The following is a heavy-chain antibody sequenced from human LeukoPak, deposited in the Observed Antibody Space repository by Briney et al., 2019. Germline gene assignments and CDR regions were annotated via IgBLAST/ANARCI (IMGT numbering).Heavy chain of an antibody. V-gene: IGHV3-74*01. CDR2: INSDGSST. D-gene: IGHD3-22*01. Sequence: PGGSLRLSCAAFGFTFSSYRMHWVRQAPGKGLVWVSRINSDGSSTSYADSVKGRFTISRDNAKNTLYLQMNSLRAEDTAVYYCATAYYYDSSGYYYWGQGTLVTVSS. J-gene: IGHJ4*02. CDR1: GFTFSSYR. CDR3: ATAYYYDSSGYYY.